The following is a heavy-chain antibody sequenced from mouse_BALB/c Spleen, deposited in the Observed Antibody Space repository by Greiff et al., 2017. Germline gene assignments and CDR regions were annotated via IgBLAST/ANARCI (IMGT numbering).Heavy chain of an antibody. Sequence: EVKLVESGGGLVKPGGSLKLSCAASGFTFSSYAMSWVRQTPEKRLEWVATISSGGSYTYYPDSVKGRFTISRDNAKNTLYLQMSSLRSEDTAMYYCARNYYGNYSYAMDYWGQGTSVTVSS. CDR2: ISSGGSYT. J-gene: IGHJ4*01. CDR1: GFTFSSYA. CDR3: ARNYYGNYSYAMDY. V-gene: IGHV5-9-3*01. D-gene: IGHD2-1*01.